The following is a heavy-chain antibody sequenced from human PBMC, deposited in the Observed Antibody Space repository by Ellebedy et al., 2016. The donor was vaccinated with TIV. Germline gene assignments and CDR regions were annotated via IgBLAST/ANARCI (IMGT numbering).Heavy chain of an antibody. J-gene: IGHJ3*02. CDR2: IYYSGST. CDR1: GGSISSYY. D-gene: IGHD5-24*01. V-gene: IGHV4-59*01. CDR3: ARDSRWLQSYAFDI. Sequence: MPSETLSLTCTVSGGSISSYYWSWIRQPPGKGLEWIGYIYYSGSTNYNPSLKSRVTISVDTSKNQFSLKLSSVTAADTAVYYCARDSRWLQSYAFDIWGQGTMVTVSS.